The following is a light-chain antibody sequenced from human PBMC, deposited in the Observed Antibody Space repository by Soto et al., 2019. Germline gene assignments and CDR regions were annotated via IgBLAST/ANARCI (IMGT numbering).Light chain of an antibody. Sequence: DIQLTQSPSFLSASVGDRVTITCRASQGISSSLAWYQQKPGKAPHLLIYGASALQSGVPSRFSGSGSGTEFTLTITSLQPEDFATYYCQQLNSDPLTFGGGTKVEIK. CDR2: GAS. CDR1: QGISSS. CDR3: QQLNSDPLT. J-gene: IGKJ4*01. V-gene: IGKV1-9*01.